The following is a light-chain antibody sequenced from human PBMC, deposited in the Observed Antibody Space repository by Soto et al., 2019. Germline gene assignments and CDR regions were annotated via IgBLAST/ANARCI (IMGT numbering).Light chain of an antibody. Sequence: SYELTQPPTVSVAPGETARISCGGNNVGSRSVHWYQQKPGQAPFLVIYYDSDQPSGIPERFSGSNSGNTATLIISRVEAGDEADYYCQVWEATGDQVVFGGGTKVTVL. J-gene: IGLJ2*01. V-gene: IGLV3-21*01. CDR1: NVGSRS. CDR3: QVWEATGDQVV. CDR2: YDS.